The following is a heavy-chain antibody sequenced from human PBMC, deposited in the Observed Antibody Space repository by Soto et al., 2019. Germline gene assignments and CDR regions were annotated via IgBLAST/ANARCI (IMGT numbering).Heavy chain of an antibody. CDR2: INPYSGDI. D-gene: IGHD2-2*01. V-gene: IGHV1-2*02. Sequence: ASVKVSCKASGYAFTDSFIHWVRQAPGQGLEWMGWINPYSGDISYAEKFRGRVTMSRYTSISTSYMELSRLTSDDAAVYYCARLVILVLPGSSHAGLNPCGQVTRVAFSS. CDR3: ARLVILVLPGSSHAGLNP. J-gene: IGHJ5*02. CDR1: GYAFTDSF.